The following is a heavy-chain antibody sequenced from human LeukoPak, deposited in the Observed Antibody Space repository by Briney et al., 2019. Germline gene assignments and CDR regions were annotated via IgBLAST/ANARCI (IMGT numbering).Heavy chain of an antibody. J-gene: IGHJ6*02. CDR1: GGSFSGYY. CDR3: ANSPKGRRGYCSGGSCSPPYGMDV. Sequence: SETLSLTCAVYGGSFSGYYWSWIRQPPGKGLEWIGEINHRGSTNYNPSLKSRVTISVDTSKNQFSLKLSSVTAADTAVYYCANSPKGRRGYCSGGSCSPPYGMDVWGQGTTVTVSS. V-gene: IGHV4-34*01. D-gene: IGHD2-15*01. CDR2: INHRGST.